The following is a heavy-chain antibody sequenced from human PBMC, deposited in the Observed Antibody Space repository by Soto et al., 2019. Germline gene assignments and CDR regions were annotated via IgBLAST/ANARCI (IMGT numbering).Heavy chain of an antibody. CDR3: AKTPTDTIFGVFTYPSYFDY. CDR1: GFTFSSYA. CDR2: INGSGGST. Sequence: EVQLLESGGGLVQPGGSLRLSCAASGFTFSSYAMSWVRQAPGKGLEWVSAINGSGGSTYYADSVKGRFTISRDNSKNTLYLQMNILRAEDTAVYYCAKTPTDTIFGVFTYPSYFDYWGQGTLVTVSS. J-gene: IGHJ4*02. V-gene: IGHV3-23*01. D-gene: IGHD3-3*01.